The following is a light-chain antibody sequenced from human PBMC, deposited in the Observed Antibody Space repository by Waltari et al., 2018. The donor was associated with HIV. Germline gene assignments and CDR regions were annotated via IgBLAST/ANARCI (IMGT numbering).Light chain of an antibody. J-gene: IGLJ2*01. CDR3: QSYDSALNGPI. CDR2: TND. CDR1: TSNIGANYD. V-gene: IGLV1-40*01. Sequence: SVLTQPPSLSGAPGQRVIISCNGTTSNIGANYDVHWYLYLPGTAPKLFMVTNDKRPSAVPARFSASTSGASASLAITRVQAEDEDDYFCQSYDSALNGPIFGGGTKLTVL.